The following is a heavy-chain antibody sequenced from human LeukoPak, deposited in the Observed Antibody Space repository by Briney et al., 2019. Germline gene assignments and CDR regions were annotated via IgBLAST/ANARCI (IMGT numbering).Heavy chain of an antibody. Sequence: SETLSLTCTVSGGSISSHYWSWIRQPPGKGLEWIGYTYYSGSTNYNPSLKSRVTISVDTSKNQFSLKLSSVTAADTAVYYCARASTEYTSSGGALAFDIWGQGTMVTVSS. CDR2: TYYSGST. D-gene: IGHD6-6*01. V-gene: IGHV4-59*11. CDR3: ARASTEYTSSGGALAFDI. J-gene: IGHJ3*02. CDR1: GGSISSHY.